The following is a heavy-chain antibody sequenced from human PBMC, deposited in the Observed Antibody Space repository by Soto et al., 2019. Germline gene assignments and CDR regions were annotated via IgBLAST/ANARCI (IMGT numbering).Heavy chain of an antibody. CDR2: SWLDGSNE. J-gene: IGHJ6*02. CDR1: GLSFSNFV. V-gene: IGHV3-33*01. D-gene: IGHD3-3*01. Sequence: GGSVRLSGATSGLSFSNFVMHWVRQAPGKGLEWVAVSWLDGSNEYYADSVRGRFTISRDNSKNTLFLQMNSLRAEDTAVYYCARDRKYYDYWSGYYRPSYGMDVWGQGPPVTISS. CDR3: ARDRKYYDYWSGYYRPSYGMDV.